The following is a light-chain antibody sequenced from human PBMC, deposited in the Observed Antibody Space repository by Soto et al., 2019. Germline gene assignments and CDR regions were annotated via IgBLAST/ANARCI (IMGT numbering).Light chain of an antibody. CDR1: QSVSSSY. V-gene: IGKV3-20*01. CDR3: QQYGSSLLT. CDR2: GAS. Sequence: IVLTQSPGTLSLSPGERATLSCRASQSVSSSYLGWYQQKPGQAPRLLIYGASSRATGIPDRFSGSGSGTDFTLTISRLELEDFAVYYCQQYGSSLLTFGGGTKV. J-gene: IGKJ4*01.